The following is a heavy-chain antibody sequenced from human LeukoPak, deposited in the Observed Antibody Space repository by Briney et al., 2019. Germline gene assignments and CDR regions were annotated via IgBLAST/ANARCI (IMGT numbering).Heavy chain of an antibody. V-gene: IGHV5-51*01. CDR2: IYPGDSDT. D-gene: IGHD1-1*01. CDR1: GYRFTSYW. CDR3: ARPDNLPNAFDI. Sequence: GESLKISCKGSGYRFTSYWIAWVRQMPGKGLEWMEIIYPGDSDTRYSPSFQGQVTISADRSISTAYLQWSSLKASDTAMYYCARPDNLPNAFDIWGQGTMVTVSS. J-gene: IGHJ3*02.